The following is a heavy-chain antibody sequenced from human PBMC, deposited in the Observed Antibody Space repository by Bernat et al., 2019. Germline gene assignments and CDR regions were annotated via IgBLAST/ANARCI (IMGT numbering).Heavy chain of an antibody. CDR3: AKDYVGVGDGYINDAFDI. CDR1: GFTFSSYG. V-gene: IGHV3-30*18. CDR2: ISYDGSNK. J-gene: IGHJ3*02. D-gene: IGHD5-24*01. Sequence: QVQLVESGGGVVQPGRSLRLSCAASGFTFSSYGMHWVRQAPGKGLEWVAVISYDGSNKYYADSGKGRFTISRDNSKNTLYLQMNRLRAEDTAVYYCAKDYVGVGDGYINDAFDIWGQGTMVTVSS.